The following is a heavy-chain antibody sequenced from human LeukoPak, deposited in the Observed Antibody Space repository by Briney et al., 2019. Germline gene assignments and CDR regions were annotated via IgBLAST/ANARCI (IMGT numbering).Heavy chain of an antibody. CDR2: MNPNSGNT. Sequence: ASVKVSCKASGYTFTSYGISWVRQAPGQGLEWMGWMNPNSGNTAYAQKFQGRVTMTRNTSISTAYMELSSLRSEDTAVYYCARFGSRAFAALYYYAMDVWGQGTTVTVSS. CDR3: ARFGSRAFAALYYYAMDV. D-gene: IGHD3-16*01. V-gene: IGHV1-8*02. J-gene: IGHJ6*02. CDR1: GYTFTSYG.